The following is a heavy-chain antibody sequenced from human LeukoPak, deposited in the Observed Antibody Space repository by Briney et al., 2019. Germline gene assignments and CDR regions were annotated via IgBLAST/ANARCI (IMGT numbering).Heavy chain of an antibody. D-gene: IGHD3-10*01. CDR3: ARDLDYYGSGSFFNI. V-gene: IGHV1-2*02. J-gene: IGHJ3*02. Sequence: ASVKVSSKPSGYTFTAYSMHWVRQAPGQGLEWMGWINPNSGGTNYAKKFQGRVTMTRDTSIPTAYMELSRLISDDTAVYYCARDLDYYGSGSFFNIWGQGTMVTVSS. CDR1: GYTFTAYS. CDR2: INPNSGGT.